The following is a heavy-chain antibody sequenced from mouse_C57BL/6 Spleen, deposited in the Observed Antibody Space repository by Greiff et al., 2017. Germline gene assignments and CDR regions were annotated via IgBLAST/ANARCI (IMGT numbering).Heavy chain of an antibody. CDR1: GYTFTSYW. CDR2: IDPSDSYT. CDR3: ARNYYGSSSTYYAMDY. Sequence: VQLQQPGAELVMPGASVKLSCKASGYTFTSYWMHWVKQRPGQGLEWIGEIDPSDSYTNYNQKFKGKSTLTVDKSSSTAYMQLSSLTSEDSAVYYCARNYYGSSSTYYAMDYWGQGTSVTVSS. V-gene: IGHV1-69*01. J-gene: IGHJ4*01. D-gene: IGHD1-1*01.